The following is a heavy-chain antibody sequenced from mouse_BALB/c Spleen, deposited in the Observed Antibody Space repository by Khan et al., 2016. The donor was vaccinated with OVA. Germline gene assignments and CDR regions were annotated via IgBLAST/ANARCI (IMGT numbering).Heavy chain of an antibody. J-gene: IGHJ3*01. CDR3: ARGYDVFAY. V-gene: IGHV1-26*01. CDR2: VNPNTGGS. Sequence: VQLQQSGPDLVKPGASVKISCKASGYSFTLYYMTWVKQSHGKSLEWIGRVNPNTGGSDYNQEFKGKAILTVDKSSNTAYMELHILTSEASAVYYCARGYDVFAYWGQGTLVTVSA. CDR1: GYSFTLYY. D-gene: IGHD2-14*01.